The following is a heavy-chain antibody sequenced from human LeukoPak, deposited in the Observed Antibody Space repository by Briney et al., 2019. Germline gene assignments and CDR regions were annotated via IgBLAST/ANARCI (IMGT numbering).Heavy chain of an antibody. CDR2: INHSGST. V-gene: IGHV4-34*01. D-gene: IGHD5-18*01. CDR3: ARDQYSYGNDAFDT. Sequence: SSETLSLTCAVYGGSFSGYYWSWIRQPPGKGLEWIGEINHSGSTNYNPSLKSRVTISVDTSKNQFSLKLSSVTAADTAVYYCARDQYSYGNDAFDTWGQGTMVTVSS. J-gene: IGHJ3*02. CDR1: GGSFSGYY.